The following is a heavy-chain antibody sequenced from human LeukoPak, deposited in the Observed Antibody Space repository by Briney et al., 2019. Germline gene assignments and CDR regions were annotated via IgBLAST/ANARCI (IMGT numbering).Heavy chain of an antibody. V-gene: IGHV4-4*09. CDR2: IYTSGST. CDR3: ARAPTKIYYYMDV. Sequence: PSETLSLTCAVYGGSISSYYWSWIRQPPGKGLEWIGYIYTSGSTNYNPSLKSRVTISVDTSKNQVSLKVSSVTAADTAVYYCARAPTKIYYYMDVWGKGTTVTVSS. J-gene: IGHJ6*03. CDR1: GGSISSYY. D-gene: IGHD5-24*01.